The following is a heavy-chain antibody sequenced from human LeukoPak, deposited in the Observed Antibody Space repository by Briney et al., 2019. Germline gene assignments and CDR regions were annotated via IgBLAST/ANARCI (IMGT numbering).Heavy chain of an antibody. D-gene: IGHD3-10*01. CDR1: GFTVSSNY. J-gene: IGHJ4*02. Sequence: GGSLRLSCAASGFTVSSNYMSWVRQAPGEGLEWVSVIYSGGSTYYADSVKGRFTISRDNSKNTLYLQMNSLRAEDTAVYYCARGDLLWFGELLSSFDYWGQGTLVTVSS. CDR2: IYSGGST. CDR3: ARGDLLWFGELLSSFDY. V-gene: IGHV3-66*02.